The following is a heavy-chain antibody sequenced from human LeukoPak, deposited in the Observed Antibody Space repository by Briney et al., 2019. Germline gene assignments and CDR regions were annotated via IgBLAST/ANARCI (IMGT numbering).Heavy chain of an antibody. CDR3: AKPTVSGWSVYYFDY. CDR1: GFTFSSYA. CDR2: ISGSGGST. D-gene: IGHD6-19*01. J-gene: IGHJ4*02. Sequence: PGGSLRLSCAASGFTFSSYAMSWVRQAPGRGLEWVSAISGSGGSTYYADSVKGRFTISRDNSKNTLYLQMNSLRAEDKAVYYCAKPTVSGWSVYYFDYWGQGTLVTVSS. V-gene: IGHV3-23*01.